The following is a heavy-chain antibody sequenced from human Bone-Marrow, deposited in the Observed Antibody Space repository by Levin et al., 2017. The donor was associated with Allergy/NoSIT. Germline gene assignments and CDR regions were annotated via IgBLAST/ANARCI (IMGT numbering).Heavy chain of an antibody. CDR1: GFTFSSYW. CDR2: IKQDGSEK. CDR3: ERNLYGDYVDYFDY. D-gene: IGHD4-17*01. Sequence: LSLTCAASGFTFSSYWMSWVRQAPGKGLEWVANIKQDGSEKYYVDSVKGRFTISRDNAKNTLYLQMNSLRAEDTAVYYCERNLYGDYVDYFDYGGQGNLVTVAA. V-gene: IGHV3-7*01. J-gene: IGHJ4*02.